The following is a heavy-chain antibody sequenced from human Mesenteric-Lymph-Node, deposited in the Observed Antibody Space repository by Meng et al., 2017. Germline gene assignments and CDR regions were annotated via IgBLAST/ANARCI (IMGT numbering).Heavy chain of an antibody. CDR3: ARDNRVVNEANYYYYYGMDV. CDR2: INPNSGGT. J-gene: IGHJ6*02. D-gene: IGHD2/OR15-2a*01. Sequence: ASVKVSCKASGYTFTGYYMHWVRQAPGQGLEWMGRINPNSGGTNYAQKFQGRVTMTRDTSISTAYMELSRLRSDDTAVYYCARDNRVVNEANYYYYYGMDVWGQGTTVTVSS. CDR1: GYTFTGYY. V-gene: IGHV1-2*06.